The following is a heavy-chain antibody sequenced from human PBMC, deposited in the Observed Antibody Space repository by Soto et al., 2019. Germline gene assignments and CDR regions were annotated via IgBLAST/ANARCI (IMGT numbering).Heavy chain of an antibody. J-gene: IGHJ6*02. Sequence: QVQPVQSGAEVKKPGSSVKVSCKASGGTFSSYAISWVRQAPGQGLEWMGGIIPIFGTANYAQKFQGRVTITAEDATSTGYRELSSLRSEDTAVYYWARDRCSEGYGMDVWGQGTTVTVSS. V-gene: IGHV1-69*12. CDR2: IIPIFGTA. CDR3: ARDRCSEGYGMDV. D-gene: IGHD3-10*02. CDR1: GGTFSSYA.